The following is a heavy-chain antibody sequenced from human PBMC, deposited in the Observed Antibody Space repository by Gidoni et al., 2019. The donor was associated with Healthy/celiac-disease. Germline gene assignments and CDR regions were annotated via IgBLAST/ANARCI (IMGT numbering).Heavy chain of an antibody. V-gene: IGHV1-69*06. Sequence: QVQLVQSGAAVKKPGSAVKVSCKASGGTFSSYAISWVRQAPGPGLEWMGGIIPIFGTANYAQKFQGRVTITADKSTSTAYMELSSLRSEDTAVYSCASGLDPAVAGHRIDYWGQGTLVTVSS. CDR3: ASGLDPAVAGHRIDY. J-gene: IGHJ4*02. D-gene: IGHD6-19*01. CDR2: IIPIFGTA. CDR1: GGTFSSYA.